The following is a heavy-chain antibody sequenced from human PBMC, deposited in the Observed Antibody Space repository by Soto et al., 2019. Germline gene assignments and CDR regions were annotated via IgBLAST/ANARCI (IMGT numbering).Heavy chain of an antibody. V-gene: IGHV3-48*03. CDR1: GFAFSNYE. CDR3: ARESFSASPNFFDY. J-gene: IGHJ4*02. CDR2: ISLSGSTI. Sequence: EVQLVESGGGLVQPGGSLRLSCAASGFAFSNYEMNWVRQAPGKGLEWVSYISLSGSTIYYADSVKCRFTISRDDAKNSLYLQMDSLRADDTAVYYCARESFSASPNFFDYWGQGTLVPVSS. D-gene: IGHD3-3*02.